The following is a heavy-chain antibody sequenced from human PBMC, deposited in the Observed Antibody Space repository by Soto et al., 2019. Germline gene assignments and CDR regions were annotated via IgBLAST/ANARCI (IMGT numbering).Heavy chain of an antibody. J-gene: IGHJ4*02. CDR1: GYSFTSYW. CDR3: ARLKRDGYNYSPLYY. D-gene: IGHD5-12*01. CDR2: IYPGDSDT. V-gene: IGHV5-51*03. Sequence: EVQLVQSGAEVKKPGESLKISCKGSGYSFTSYWIGWVRQMPGKGLEWMGIIYPGDSDTRYSPAFQGQVTISADKSISTAYLQWSSLKASDTAMYYCARLKRDGYNYSPLYYWGQGTLVTVSS.